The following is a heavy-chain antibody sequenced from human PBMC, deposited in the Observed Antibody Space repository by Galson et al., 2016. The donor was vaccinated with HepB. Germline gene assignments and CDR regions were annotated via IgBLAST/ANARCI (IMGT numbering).Heavy chain of an antibody. CDR3: VREAPWSYLFKY. Sequence: SLRLSCAASGFTFSSYWMHWVRQAPGKGLVWVSRIESDESSTRYADSVKGRFTISRDNAKNTLYLQMFSLRAEDTGVYYCVREAPWSYLFKYWGQGTLVTVSS. V-gene: IGHV3-74*01. D-gene: IGHD1-26*01. J-gene: IGHJ4*02. CDR2: IESDESST. CDR1: GFTFSSYW.